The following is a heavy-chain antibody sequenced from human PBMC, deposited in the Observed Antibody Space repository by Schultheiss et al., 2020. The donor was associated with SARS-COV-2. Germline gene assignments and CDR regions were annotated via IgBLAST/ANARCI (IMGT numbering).Heavy chain of an antibody. D-gene: IGHD3-10*01. CDR2: IYTSGST. V-gene: IGHV4-4*07. CDR3: AKGRGLGSYYAY. CDR1: GGSISSYY. Sequence: SETLSLTCDISGGSISSYYWSWIRQPPGKGLEWIGRIYTSGSTNYNPSLKSRVTMSVDTSKNQFSLKLSSVTAADTAVYYCAKGRGLGSYYAYWGQGTLVTVSS. J-gene: IGHJ4*02.